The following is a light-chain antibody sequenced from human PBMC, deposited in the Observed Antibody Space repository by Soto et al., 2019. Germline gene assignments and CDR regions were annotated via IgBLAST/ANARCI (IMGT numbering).Light chain of an antibody. CDR3: QQYGSSPPRT. CDR1: QSISSNY. J-gene: IGKJ2*01. V-gene: IGKV3-20*01. CDR2: GAS. Sequence: EIVLTQSPGTLSLSPGERVTLSCRASQSISSNYLAWYQQKPGQAPRLLIYGASSRATGIPDRFSGSGSGTDFTLTISRLEPEDFAVYYCQQYGSSPPRTFGQGTKLEIK.